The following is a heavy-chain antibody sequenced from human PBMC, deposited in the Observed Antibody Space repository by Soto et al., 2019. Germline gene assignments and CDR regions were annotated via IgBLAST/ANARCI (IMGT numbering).Heavy chain of an antibody. CDR1: GYTFTSYG. CDR3: ARFRIAGKRLTTTVTTVDY. Sequence: GASVKVSCKASGYTFTSYGISWVRQAPGQGLEWMGWISAYNGNTNYAQKLQGRVTMTTDTSTSTAYMELRSLRSDDTAVYYCARFRIAGKRLTTTVTTVDYWGQGTLVTVSS. V-gene: IGHV1-18*04. D-gene: IGHD4-17*01. CDR2: ISAYNGNT. J-gene: IGHJ4*02.